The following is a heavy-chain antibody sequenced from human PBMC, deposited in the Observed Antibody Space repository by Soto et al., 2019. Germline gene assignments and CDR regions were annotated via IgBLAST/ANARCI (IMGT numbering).Heavy chain of an antibody. CDR1: GFTFSSDT. D-gene: IGHD1-26*01. V-gene: IGHV3-23*01. Sequence: EVQLLESGGRLVQPGGSLRLSCAASGFTFSSDTMTWVRQAPGKGLEWVSGISSSGASTYYADSAKGRFTISRDNSKNTLYLQMNGLRAEDTAVYYCAKGAFSGGYCFDYWGQGTLFTVSS. CDR2: ISSSGAST. J-gene: IGHJ4*02. CDR3: AKGAFSGGYCFDY.